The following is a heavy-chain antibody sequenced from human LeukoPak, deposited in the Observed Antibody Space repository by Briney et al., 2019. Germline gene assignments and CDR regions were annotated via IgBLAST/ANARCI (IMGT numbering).Heavy chain of an antibody. Sequence: GGSLRLSCAASGFTFSSYAMHWVRQAPGKGLEWVAVISYDGSNKYYADSVKGRFTISRDNSKNTLYLQMNSLRAEDTAVYYCARENYDFWSGSAHGMDVWGQGTTVAVSS. J-gene: IGHJ6*02. V-gene: IGHV3-30-3*01. CDR3: ARENYDFWSGSAHGMDV. D-gene: IGHD3-3*01. CDR2: ISYDGSNK. CDR1: GFTFSSYA.